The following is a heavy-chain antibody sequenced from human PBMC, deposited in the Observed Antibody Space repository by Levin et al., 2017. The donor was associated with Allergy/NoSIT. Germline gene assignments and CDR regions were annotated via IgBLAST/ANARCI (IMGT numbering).Heavy chain of an antibody. D-gene: IGHD3-16*01. CDR1: GYSFSSYW. Sequence: KVSCQGSGYSFSSYWIGWVRQKPGKGLEWMGIIYPSDSDIRYSPSFQGQVTFSADKSISTAYLQWSSLKASDTDTYYCAKSRRLALRFDAFDIWGQGTMVTVSS. CDR2: IYPSDSDI. J-gene: IGHJ3*02. V-gene: IGHV5-51*01. CDR3: AKSRRLALRFDAFDI.